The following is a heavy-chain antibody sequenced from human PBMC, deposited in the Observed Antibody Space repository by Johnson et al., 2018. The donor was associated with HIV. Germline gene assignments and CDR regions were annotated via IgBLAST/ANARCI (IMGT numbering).Heavy chain of an antibody. CDR2: ISYAGSSK. CDR3: ATFGYTSGWIVTDDAFDV. Sequence: QVQLVESGGGVVQPGRSLRLSCAASGFTFSSYAMHWVRQSPGQGLEWVAVISYAGSSKYYAESLKGRISISRDNSMNTLYLQINSLRAEDTAVYYCATFGYTSGWIVTDDAFDVWGHGTLVTVSS. V-gene: IGHV3-30-3*01. CDR1: GFTFSSYA. D-gene: IGHD6-19*01. J-gene: IGHJ3*01.